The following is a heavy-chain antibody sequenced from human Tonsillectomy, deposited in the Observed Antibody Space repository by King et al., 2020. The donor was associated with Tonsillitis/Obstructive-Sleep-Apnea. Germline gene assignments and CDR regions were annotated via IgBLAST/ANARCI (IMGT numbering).Heavy chain of an antibody. CDR1: GYSFTSYW. CDR2: IYPGDSDT. D-gene: IGHD3-3*01. V-gene: IGHV5-51*01. CDR3: ARTYYDFWSGYSPPLY. J-gene: IGHJ4*02. Sequence: VQLVESGAEVKKPGESLKISCKGSGYSFTSYWIGWVRQMPGKGLEWMGIIYPGDSDTRYSPSFQGQVTISADTSISTAYLQWSSLKASDTAMYYCARTYYDFWSGYSPPLYWGQGTLVTVSS.